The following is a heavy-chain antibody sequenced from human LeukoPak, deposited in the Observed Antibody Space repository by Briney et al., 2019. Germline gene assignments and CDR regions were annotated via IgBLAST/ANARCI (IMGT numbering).Heavy chain of an antibody. D-gene: IGHD1-26*01. CDR3: ARGGGGIVGATSHAFDI. V-gene: IGHV4-38-2*02. Sequence: SETLSLTCTVSGYSISSGYYWGWIRQPPGKGLEWIGSIYHSGSTYYNPSLKSRVTISVDTSKSQFSLKLSSVTAADTAVYYCARGGGGIVGATSHAFDIWGQGTMVTVS. CDR2: IYHSGST. CDR1: GYSISSGYY. J-gene: IGHJ3*02.